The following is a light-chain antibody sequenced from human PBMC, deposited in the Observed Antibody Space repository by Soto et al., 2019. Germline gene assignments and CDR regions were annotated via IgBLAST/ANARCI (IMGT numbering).Light chain of an antibody. V-gene: IGKV2-30*01. CDR1: QSLVYCDGNTY. J-gene: IGKJ4*02. CDR2: KVS. Sequence: DVLMTQSPLSLPVTLGQPASISCRSSQSLVYCDGNTYLTWLHVGPGRSPRPLIYKVSDRFSGVPDRFAGSGGETDITMRISRVAAEDVGTYYSMQSTQFLFTFGGVTKV. CDR3: MQSTQFLFT.